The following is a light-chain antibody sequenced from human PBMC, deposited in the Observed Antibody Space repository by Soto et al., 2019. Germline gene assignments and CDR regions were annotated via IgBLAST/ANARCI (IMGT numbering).Light chain of an antibody. CDR2: VTS. Sequence: DIVLTQTPGTLSLSPGESATLSCRASQSISGTNYLAWYQQKPGQAPRLLIYVTSSRATGIPDRFSGSGSGTDFTLTISRLEPEDFAVYYCQQYGSPPLTFGGGTKVEIK. CDR3: QQYGSPPLT. J-gene: IGKJ4*01. CDR1: QSISGTNY. V-gene: IGKV3-20*01.